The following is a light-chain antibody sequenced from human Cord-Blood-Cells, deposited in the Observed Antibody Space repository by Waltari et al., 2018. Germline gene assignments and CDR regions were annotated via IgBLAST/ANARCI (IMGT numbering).Light chain of an antibody. V-gene: IGKV6-21*01. CDR3: HKSSSLPWT. Sequence: EIVLTQSPDFQSVLSKEKVNITCRASQSIGSSVHWYQQKPDQSPNLLIKYASQSFSGVPSRFSGSGSGTDFTLTINSLEAEDAATYYCHKSSSLPWTFGQGTKVEIK. J-gene: IGKJ1*01. CDR2: YAS. CDR1: QSIGSS.